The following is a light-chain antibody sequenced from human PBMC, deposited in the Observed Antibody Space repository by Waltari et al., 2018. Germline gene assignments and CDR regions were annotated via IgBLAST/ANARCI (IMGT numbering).Light chain of an antibody. Sequence: SYVLTQPPSVSVAPGKTARLTCGGNNIESRSVPWYQQKAGQAPVLVIQHDSDRPSGIPDRISGSNSGNTATLTITRVEVGDEADYYCQVWDTSSAPYVFGPGTKVSVL. V-gene: IGLV3-21*01. CDR2: HDS. CDR1: NIESRS. CDR3: QVWDTSSAPYV. J-gene: IGLJ1*01.